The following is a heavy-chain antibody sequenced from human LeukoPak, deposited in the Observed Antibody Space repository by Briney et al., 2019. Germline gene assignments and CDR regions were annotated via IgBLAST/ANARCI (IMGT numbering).Heavy chain of an antibody. V-gene: IGHV3-23*01. D-gene: IGHD3-16*01. CDR1: GFTFTTYA. J-gene: IGHJ4*02. CDR2: ISGSGGDT. CDR3: AKQRTYFDY. Sequence: GGSLRLSCAASGFTFTTYAMSWLRQAPGKGLEWVSSISGSGGDTHYADSVKGRFTISRDNSKNTLFLQINSLRAEDTAVYYCAKQRTYFDYWGQGTLVTVSA.